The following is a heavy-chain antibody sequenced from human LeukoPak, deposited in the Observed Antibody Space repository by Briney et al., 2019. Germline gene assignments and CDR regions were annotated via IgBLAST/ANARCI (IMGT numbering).Heavy chain of an antibody. D-gene: IGHD2-2*01. V-gene: IGHV4-4*02. J-gene: IGHJ5*02. CDR2: VYHNGRT. Sequence: SGTLSLTCAVSGGYISSIHWWSWVRQPPGKGLEWIGEVYHNGRTNYNPSLKSRVTISVDKSNNQFSLILNSVTPEDTAVYYCARRLTQYDCFDPWGQGILVTVSS. CDR1: GGYISSIHW. CDR3: ARRLTQYDCFDP.